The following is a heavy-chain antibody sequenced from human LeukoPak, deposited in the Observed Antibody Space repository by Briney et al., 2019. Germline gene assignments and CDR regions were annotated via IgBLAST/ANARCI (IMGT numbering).Heavy chain of an antibody. CDR1: GGSISSYY. J-gene: IGHJ4*02. Sequence: PSETLSLTCTVSGGSISSYYWSWIRQPPGKGLEWIGYIYYSGSTNYNPSLKSRVTISVDTSKNQFSLKLSSVTAADTAVYYCARVPNYYDSSGYYIEEWGQGTLVTVSS. CDR2: IYYSGST. D-gene: IGHD3-22*01. CDR3: ARVPNYYDSSGYYIEE. V-gene: IGHV4-59*12.